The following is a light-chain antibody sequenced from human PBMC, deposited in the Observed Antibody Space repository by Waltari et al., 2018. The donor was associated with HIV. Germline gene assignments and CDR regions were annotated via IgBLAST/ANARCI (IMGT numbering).Light chain of an antibody. CDR2: KTS. CDR3: QQFHRYPVT. CDR1: QSISNW. V-gene: IGKV1-5*03. Sequence: DIQITQSPSTLSGSVGDRVTITCRASQSISNWLAWYQQKPGKAPKLLVYKTSSLESGVPSRFSGSGSGTEFTLTISSLQPDEFATYYCQQFHRYPVTFGQGTRLEIK. J-gene: IGKJ5*01.